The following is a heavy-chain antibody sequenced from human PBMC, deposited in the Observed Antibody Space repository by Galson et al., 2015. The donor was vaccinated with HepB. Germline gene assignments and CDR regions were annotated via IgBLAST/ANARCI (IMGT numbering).Heavy chain of an antibody. D-gene: IGHD2-2*01. CDR2: ISSSSSYI. CDR3: ARDRRIVVVPAAMDY. Sequence: SLRLSCAASGFTFSSYSMNWVRQAPGKGLEWVSSISSSSSYIYYADSVKGRFTISRDNAKNSLYLQMNSLRAEDTAVYYCARDRRIVVVPAAMDYWGQGTLVTVSS. CDR1: GFTFSSYS. J-gene: IGHJ4*02. V-gene: IGHV3-21*01.